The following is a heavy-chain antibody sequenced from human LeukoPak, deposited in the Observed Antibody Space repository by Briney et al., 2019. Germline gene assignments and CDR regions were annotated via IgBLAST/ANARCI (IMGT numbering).Heavy chain of an antibody. CDR2: ISDSSSSST. Sequence: QPGGSLRLSCAASGFTFSSYEMNWVRQAPGKGLEWVSAISDSSSSSTYYAGSVKGRFTVSRDNSKNTLYLQMNSLRAEDTAVYYCAKSRGPRTTNFDYWGQGTLVTVSS. CDR1: GFTFSSYE. D-gene: IGHD1-7*01. J-gene: IGHJ4*02. CDR3: AKSRGPRTTNFDY. V-gene: IGHV3-23*01.